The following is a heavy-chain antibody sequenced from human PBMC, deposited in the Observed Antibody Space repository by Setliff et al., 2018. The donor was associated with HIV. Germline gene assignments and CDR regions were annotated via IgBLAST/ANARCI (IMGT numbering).Heavy chain of an antibody. J-gene: IGHJ4*02. CDR1: GYTFTSYT. D-gene: IGHD5-18*01. Sequence: ASVKVSCKASGYTFTSYTMHWVRQAPGQRFEWMGWINAGTGNTKYSQKFQDRVTISRDIHANTAYMELSSLRSEDTAIYYCARSLREYSYGSPDYWGPGTLVTVSS. V-gene: IGHV1-3*01. CDR2: INAGTGNT. CDR3: ARSLREYSYGSPDY.